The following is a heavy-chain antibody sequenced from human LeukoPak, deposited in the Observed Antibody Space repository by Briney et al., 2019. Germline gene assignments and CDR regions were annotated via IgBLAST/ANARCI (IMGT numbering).Heavy chain of an antibody. V-gene: IGHV3-49*04. J-gene: IGHJ4*02. D-gene: IGHD3-22*01. CDR1: GFTFGDYA. CDR3: TRGYYYDSSGYGLDY. CDR2: IRSKAYGGTT. Sequence: GGSLRLSCTASGFTFGDYAMSRVRQAPGKGLEWVGFIRSKAYGGTTEYAASVKGRFTISRDDSKSIAYLQMNSLKTEDTAVYYCTRGYYYDSSGYGLDYWGQGTLVTVSS.